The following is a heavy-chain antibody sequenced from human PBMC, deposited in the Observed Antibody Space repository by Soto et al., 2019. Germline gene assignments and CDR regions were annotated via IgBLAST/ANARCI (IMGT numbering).Heavy chain of an antibody. CDR1: GYXLXXXX. V-gene: IGHV1-24*01. D-gene: IGHD4-17*01. CDR2: FDPDEAET. CDR3: TTYHGDYNFDH. Sequence: QVQLVQSGAEVKKPGASVKVSCKVSGYXLXXXXXXXXRQAPGKGLEWLGGFDPDEAETIYAQHFQGRVTMTEDTSTDTVYMELSSLRSEDTALYFCTTYHGDYNFDHWGQGTLVTVSS. J-gene: IGHJ5*02.